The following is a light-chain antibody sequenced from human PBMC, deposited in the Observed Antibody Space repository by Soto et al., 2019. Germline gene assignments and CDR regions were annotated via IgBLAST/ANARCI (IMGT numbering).Light chain of an antibody. CDR1: QSISMW. CDR3: QQYNSYPLT. Sequence: DLQMTQSPSTLTASVGDRVTITCRASQSISMWLAWYQQKPGKAPKLLIYDASTLESGVPSSFSGSGSGTEFTLTISGLQPDDFATYYCQQYNSYPLTFGQGTKVDIK. J-gene: IGKJ1*01. V-gene: IGKV1-5*01. CDR2: DAS.